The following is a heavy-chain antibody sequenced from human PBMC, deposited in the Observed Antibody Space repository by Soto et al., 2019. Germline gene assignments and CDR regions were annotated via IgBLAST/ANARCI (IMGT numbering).Heavy chain of an antibody. D-gene: IGHD3-10*01. CDR1: GFTFSSYA. CDR3: AKQYYYGSGSYYRPAYYFDY. J-gene: IGHJ4*02. CDR2: ISGSGGST. V-gene: IGHV3-23*01. Sequence: EVQLLESGGGLVQPGGSLRLSCAASGFTFSSYAMSWVRQAPGKGLEWVSAISGSGGSTYYADSVKGRFTISRDNSKNTLYLQMNSLRAEDTAVYYCAKQYYYGSGSYYRPAYYFDYWGQGTLVTVSS.